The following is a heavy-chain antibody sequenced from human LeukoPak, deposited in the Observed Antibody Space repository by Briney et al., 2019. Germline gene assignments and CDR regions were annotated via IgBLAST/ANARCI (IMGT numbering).Heavy chain of an antibody. V-gene: IGHV1-2*02. Sequence: GASVKVSCKASGYAFTGYYIHWVRQAPGQGLEWMGWINPYSGDTAYAQKFQGRVTMTRDTSISTTYMELSRLRSDDTAVYYCARDPWATYSDYDSSYWGQGTLVTVSS. CDR1: GYAFTGYY. D-gene: IGHD5-12*01. CDR2: INPYSGDT. J-gene: IGHJ4*02. CDR3: ARDPWATYSDYDSSY.